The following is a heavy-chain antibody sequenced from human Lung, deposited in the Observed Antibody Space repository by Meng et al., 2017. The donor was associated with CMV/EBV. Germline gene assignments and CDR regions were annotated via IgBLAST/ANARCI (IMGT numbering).Heavy chain of an antibody. CDR2: IRWDSDRI. J-gene: IGHJ4*02. Sequence: SLRLSWAVSGFTFDDYAMSWVRQGPGEGLEWVSGIRWDSDRIDYADSVQGRFTISRDYAKNSLYMHMNDLRAEDSAVYYCWGYCGGASCSRVDYWGQGTVVTVSS. D-gene: IGHD2-21*01. CDR3: WGYCGGASCSRVDY. V-gene: IGHV3-9*01. CDR1: GFTFDDYA.